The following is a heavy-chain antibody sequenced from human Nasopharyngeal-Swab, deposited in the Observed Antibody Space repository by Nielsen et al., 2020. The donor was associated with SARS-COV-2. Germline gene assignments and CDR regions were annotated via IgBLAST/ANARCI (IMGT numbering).Heavy chain of an antibody. CDR1: GGSISSSSYY. V-gene: IGHV4-39*01. CDR3: APTPDNYHGSGKRGWFDP. CDR2: IYYSGST. J-gene: IGHJ5*02. D-gene: IGHD3-10*01. Sequence: SETLSLTCTVSGGSISSSSYYWGWIRQPPGKGLEWIGSIYYSGSTYYNPSLKSRVTISVDTSKNQFSLKLSSVTAADTAVYYCAPTPDNYHGSGKRGWFDPWGQGTLVTVSS.